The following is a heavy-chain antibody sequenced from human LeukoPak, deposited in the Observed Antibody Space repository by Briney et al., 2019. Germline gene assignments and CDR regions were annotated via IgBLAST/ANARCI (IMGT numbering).Heavy chain of an antibody. D-gene: IGHD3-9*01. CDR3: ARDTHYDILTGYYYDAFDI. Sequence: TSSETLSLTCAVSGGSISSSNWWSWVRQPPGKGLEWIGYIYYSGSTNYNPSLKSRVTISVDTSKNQFSLKLSSVTAADTAVYYCARDTHYDILTGYYYDAFDIWGQGTMVTVSS. CDR1: GGSISSSNW. J-gene: IGHJ3*02. V-gene: IGHV4-4*02. CDR2: IYYSGST.